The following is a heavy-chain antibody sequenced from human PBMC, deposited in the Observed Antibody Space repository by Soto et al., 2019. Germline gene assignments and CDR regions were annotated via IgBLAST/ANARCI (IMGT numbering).Heavy chain of an antibody. CDR3: ARNLSMGRGDGDN. J-gene: IGHJ4*02. CDR1: GGSISSSNW. V-gene: IGHV4-4*02. D-gene: IGHD3-10*01. CDR2: IHHSGST. Sequence: QVQLQESGPGLVKPSGTLSLTCAVSGGSISSSNWWSWVRQPPGKGLEWIGEIHHSGSTNYNPSLKSRVIIAVEQSKNQFSVKMPSATAADTAVYYCARNLSMGRGDGDNWGQGTLVTVSS.